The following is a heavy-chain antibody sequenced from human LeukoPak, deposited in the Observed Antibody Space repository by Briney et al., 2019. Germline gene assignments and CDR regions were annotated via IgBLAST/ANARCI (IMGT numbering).Heavy chain of an antibody. CDR2: IYPGDSDT. D-gene: IGHD6-19*01. CDR3: ARLVEVAGRLDY. J-gene: IGHJ4*02. Sequence: HGESLKISCKGSGYSFTSYWIGWERQMPGKGLEWMGIIYPGDSDTRYSPSFQGQVTISADKSISTAYLQWSRLKASDTAMYYCARLVEVAGRLDYWGQGTPVIVSS. V-gene: IGHV5-51*01. CDR1: GYSFTSYW.